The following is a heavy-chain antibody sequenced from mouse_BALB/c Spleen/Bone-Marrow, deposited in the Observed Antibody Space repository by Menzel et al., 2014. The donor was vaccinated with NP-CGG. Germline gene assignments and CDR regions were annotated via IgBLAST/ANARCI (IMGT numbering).Heavy chain of an antibody. D-gene: IGHD2-10*02. Sequence: EVQRVESGGGLVQPGGSLKLSCAASGFDFSRYWMNWVRQAPGNGLEWIGEINPDSSTINYTPSLKDKFIISRDNAKNTLYLQMNKVRSEDTALYYCARAKYGNPWFAYWGQGTLVTVSA. V-gene: IGHV4-1*02. CDR1: GFDFSRYW. J-gene: IGHJ3*01. CDR3: ARAKYGNPWFAY. CDR2: INPDSSTI.